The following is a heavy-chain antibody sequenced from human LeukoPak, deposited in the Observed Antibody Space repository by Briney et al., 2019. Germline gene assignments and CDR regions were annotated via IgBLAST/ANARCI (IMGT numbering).Heavy chain of an antibody. D-gene: IGHD5-12*01. V-gene: IGHV4-34*01. J-gene: IGHJ3*02. CDR2: INHSGST. Sequence: SETLSLTCAVYGGSFSGYYWSWVRQPPGKGLEWIGEINHSGSTNYNPSLKSRVTISVDTSKNQFSLKLSSVTAADKAVYYCARSCRILDIVATIRARLGGNGFDIWGQGTMVTVSS. CDR1: GGSFSGYY. CDR3: ARSCRILDIVATIRARLGGNGFDI.